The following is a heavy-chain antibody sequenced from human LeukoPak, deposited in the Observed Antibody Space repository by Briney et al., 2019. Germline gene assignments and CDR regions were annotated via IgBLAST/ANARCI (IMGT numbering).Heavy chain of an antibody. CDR3: ARAGYYGDDAFDL. Sequence: GGSLRLSCAGSGFTIGSYWMSWVRQAPGKGLEWVANIRQDGSEKYYVDSVKGRLTISRDKAKNSLYLQMKSLRAEDTGIYYCARAGYYGDDAFDLWGQGTMVTVSS. J-gene: IGHJ3*01. V-gene: IGHV3-7*01. CDR2: IRQDGSEK. CDR1: GFTIGSYW. D-gene: IGHD2/OR15-2a*01.